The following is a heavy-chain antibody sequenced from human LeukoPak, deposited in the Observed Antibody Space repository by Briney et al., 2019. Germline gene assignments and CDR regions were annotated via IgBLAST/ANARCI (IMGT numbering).Heavy chain of an antibody. CDR1: GYSFTNYW. D-gene: IGHD1-1*01. Sequence: GESLKISCKGAGYSFTNYWIGWVRQTPGKGLEWMGIIYPGDSDTRYSPSSQGQVTISADKSTSTAYLQRSSLKASDTAMYYCARRGPGNAPLDYWGQGNLVTVSS. CDR3: ARRGPGNAPLDY. J-gene: IGHJ4*02. V-gene: IGHV5-51*01. CDR2: IYPGDSDT.